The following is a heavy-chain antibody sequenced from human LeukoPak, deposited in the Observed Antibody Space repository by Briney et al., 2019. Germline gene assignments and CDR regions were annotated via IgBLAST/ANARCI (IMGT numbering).Heavy chain of an antibody. V-gene: IGHV3-73*01. CDR3: TSAQGFRFGEL. J-gene: IGHJ4*02. CDR2: IRSKANSYAT. Sequence: GGSLRLSCAASGFTFSGSAMHWVRQASGKGLEWVGRIRSKANSYATAYAASVKGRFTISRDDSKNTAYLQMNSLKTEDTAVYYCTSAQGFRFGELRGQGTLVTVSS. CDR1: GFTFSGSA. D-gene: IGHD3-10*01.